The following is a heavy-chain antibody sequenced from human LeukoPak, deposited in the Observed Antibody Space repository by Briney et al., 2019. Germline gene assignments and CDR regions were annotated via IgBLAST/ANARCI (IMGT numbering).Heavy chain of an antibody. Sequence: SETLSLTCTVSGGSISSYYWSWIRQPPGKGLEWIGYIYYSGSTNYNPSLKSRVTISVDTSKNQFSLKLSSVTAADTAVYYCARVNAVTTTTYYYYGMDVWGQGTTVTVSS. CDR3: ARVNAVTTTTYYYYGMDV. CDR2: IYYSGST. D-gene: IGHD4-17*01. CDR1: GGSISSYY. V-gene: IGHV4-59*08. J-gene: IGHJ6*02.